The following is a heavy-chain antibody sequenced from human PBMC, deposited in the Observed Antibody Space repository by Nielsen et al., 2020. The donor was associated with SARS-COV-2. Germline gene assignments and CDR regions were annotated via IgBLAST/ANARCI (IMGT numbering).Heavy chain of an antibody. CDR1: GGSISNSNR. J-gene: IGHJ5*02. CDR2: IYHSGAT. D-gene: IGHD1-26*01. Sequence: SETLSLTCAVSGGSISNSNRWSWVRQPPGQGLEWIGEIYHSGATNYNPSLKSRITMSVDKSRNHLSLKLTSVTAADTAMYYCVREVGISWGQGTLVTVSS. CDR3: VREVGIS. V-gene: IGHV4-4*02.